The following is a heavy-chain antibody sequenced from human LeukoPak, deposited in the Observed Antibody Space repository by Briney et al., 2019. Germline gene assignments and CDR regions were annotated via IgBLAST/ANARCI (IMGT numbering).Heavy chain of an antibody. J-gene: IGHJ4*02. CDR3: ARYPIVASSNPKIYFDY. V-gene: IGHV5-51*04. CDR1: GYTFTKYW. CDR2: IYPGDSDT. Sequence: GESLKISCKDSGYTFTKYWIGWVRQMPGKGLEWMGIIYPGDSDTRYSPSFQGQVTISADKPTTTAYLQWSSLKASDTAMSYCARYPIVASSNPKIYFDYWGQGTLVTVSS. D-gene: IGHD6-13*01.